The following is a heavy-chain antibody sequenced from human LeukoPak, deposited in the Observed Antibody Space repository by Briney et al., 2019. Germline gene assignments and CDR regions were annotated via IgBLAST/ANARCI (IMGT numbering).Heavy chain of an antibody. CDR3: ASLPFYGSGSEI. CDR1: GGSLSSYY. V-gene: IGHV4-4*07. CDR2: IYTSGST. J-gene: IGHJ4*02. D-gene: IGHD3-10*01. Sequence: SETLSLTCTVSGGSLSSYYWSWIRQPAGKGLEWIGRIYTSGSTNYNPSLKSRVTMSVDTSKNQFSLKLSSVTAADTAVYYCASLPFYGSGSEIWGQGTLVTVSS.